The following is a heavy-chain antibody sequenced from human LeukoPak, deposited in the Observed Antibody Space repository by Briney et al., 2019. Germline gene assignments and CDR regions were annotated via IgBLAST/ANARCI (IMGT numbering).Heavy chain of an antibody. D-gene: IGHD6-6*01. J-gene: IGHJ4*02. CDR1: GYTFTSYY. CDR3: ARSHLSIAARPPFDY. CDR2: INPSGGST. Sequence: ASVKVSCKASGYTFTSYYMHWVRQAPGQGLEWMGIINPSGGSTSYAQKFQGRVTMTRDTSTSTVYMELSSLRSEDTAVYYCARSHLSIAARPPFDYWGQGTLVTVSS. V-gene: IGHV1-46*01.